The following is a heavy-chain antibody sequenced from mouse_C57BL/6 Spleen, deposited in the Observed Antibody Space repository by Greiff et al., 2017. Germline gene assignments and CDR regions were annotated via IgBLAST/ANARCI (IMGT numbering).Heavy chain of an antibody. CDR3: ARKGDDYDWFAY. V-gene: IGHV1-80*01. J-gene: IGHJ3*01. CDR1: GYAFSSYW. Sequence: QVQLQQSGAELVKPGASVKISCKASGYAFSSYWMNWVKQRPGQGLEWIGQIYPGDGDTNYNGKFKGKATLTADKSSSTAYMQLSSLTSEDSAVYFCARKGDDYDWFAYWGQGTLVTVSA. D-gene: IGHD2-4*01. CDR2: IYPGDGDT.